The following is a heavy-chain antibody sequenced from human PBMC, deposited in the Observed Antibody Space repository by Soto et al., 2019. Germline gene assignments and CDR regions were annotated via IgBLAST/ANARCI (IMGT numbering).Heavy chain of an antibody. CDR1: GFSLSTSGVG. Sequence: QITLKESGPTLVKPTQTLTLTCTLSGFSLSTSGVGLGWIRQPPGKALEWLALIYWDDDKRYSPSLKSRLTITKDTSKNQVVLTMTNMDPVDTATYYCARRGAGNHFDYWGQGTQVTVSS. CDR2: IYWDDDK. V-gene: IGHV2-5*02. D-gene: IGHD1-1*01. J-gene: IGHJ4*02. CDR3: ARRGAGNHFDY.